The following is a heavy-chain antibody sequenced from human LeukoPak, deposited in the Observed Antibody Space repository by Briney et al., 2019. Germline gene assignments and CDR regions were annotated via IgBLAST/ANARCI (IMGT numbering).Heavy chain of an antibody. D-gene: IGHD2-21*02. CDR2: INPNSGGT. V-gene: IGHV1-2*06. Sequence: GASVKVSCKASGYTFTGYYMHWVRQAPGQGLEWMGRINPNSGGTNYAQKFQGRVTMTRDTSISTAYMELSRLRSDDTAVYYCARVARAYCGGDCYPNWFDPWGQGTLVTVSS. CDR3: ARVARAYCGGDCYPNWFDP. J-gene: IGHJ5*02. CDR1: GYTFTGYY.